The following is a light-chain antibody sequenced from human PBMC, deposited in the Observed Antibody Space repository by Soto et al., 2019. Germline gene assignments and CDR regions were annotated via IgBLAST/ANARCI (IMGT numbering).Light chain of an antibody. V-gene: IGKV1-5*01. CDR1: QSISNW. Sequence: DIQMTQSPSTLSASVGDRVTITCRASQSISNWLAWYQRKPGKAPELLIYDASSLESGVPSRFSGSGSGTEFTLTISSLQPDDFATYYCQHYNSYSEAFGQGTKVELK. J-gene: IGKJ1*01. CDR3: QHYNSYSEA. CDR2: DAS.